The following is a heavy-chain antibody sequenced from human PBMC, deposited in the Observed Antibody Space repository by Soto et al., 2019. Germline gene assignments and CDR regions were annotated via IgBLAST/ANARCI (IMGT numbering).Heavy chain of an antibody. CDR2: IYPGDSDT. CDR3: ARHPPYYDILTSESSRMDV. V-gene: IGHV5-51*01. Sequence: GESLKISCKGSGYSFTSYWIGWVRQMPGKGLEWMGIIYPGDSDTRYSPSFQGQVTISADKSISTAYLQWSSLKASDTAMYYCARHPPYYDILTSESSRMDVWGQGTTVTVSS. D-gene: IGHD3-9*01. CDR1: GYSFTSYW. J-gene: IGHJ6*02.